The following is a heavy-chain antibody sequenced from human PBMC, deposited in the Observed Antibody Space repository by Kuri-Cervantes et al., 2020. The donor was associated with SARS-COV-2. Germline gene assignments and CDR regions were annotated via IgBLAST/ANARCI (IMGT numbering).Heavy chain of an antibody. V-gene: IGHV3-21*04. J-gene: IGHJ3*02. CDR1: GFTFSSYS. Sequence: GESLKISCAASGFTFSSYSMNWVRQAPGKGLEWVSSISSSSSYIYYADSVKGRFTISRDNAKNSLYLQMNSLRAEDTAVYYCAKESTYYGGKDGDAFDIWGQGTMVTVSS. CDR2: ISSSSSYI. D-gene: IGHD4-23*01. CDR3: AKESTYYGGKDGDAFDI.